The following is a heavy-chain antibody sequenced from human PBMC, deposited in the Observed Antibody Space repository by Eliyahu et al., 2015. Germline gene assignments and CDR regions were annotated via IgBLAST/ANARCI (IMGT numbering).Heavy chain of an antibody. CDR3: ARGGVDYGYWYFDL. D-gene: IGHD4-17*01. Sequence: QVQLQESGPGLVQPSETVSLXCTVXDGXVSNYYWSWIRQLPGRALEWIGYVYYTGSTNYNPSLKNRVTISVDRSKNHFSLKLSSVTAADTAVYYCARGGVDYGYWYFDLWGRGTLLTVSA. CDR1: DGXVSNYY. V-gene: IGHV4-59*02. J-gene: IGHJ2*01. CDR2: VYYTGST.